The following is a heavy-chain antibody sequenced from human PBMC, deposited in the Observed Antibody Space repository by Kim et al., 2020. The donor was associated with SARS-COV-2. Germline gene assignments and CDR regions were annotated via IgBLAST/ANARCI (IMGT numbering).Heavy chain of an antibody. CDR3: AKDEEDTAKAY. J-gene: IGHJ4*02. CDR2: K. V-gene: IGHV3-30*02. Sequence: KYYADSVKGRFTISRDKSKNTLYLQMNSLRAEDTAVYYCAKDEEDTAKAYWGQGTLVTVSS. D-gene: IGHD5-18*01.